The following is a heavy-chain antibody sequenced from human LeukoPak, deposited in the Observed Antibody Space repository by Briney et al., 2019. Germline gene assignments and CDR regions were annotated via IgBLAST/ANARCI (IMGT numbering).Heavy chain of an antibody. V-gene: IGHV3-23*01. D-gene: IGHD2-15*01. CDR3: AKAPLLGYCSGGSCYLYYFDY. Sequence: GGSLRLSCAASGFTFSSYAMSWVRQAPGKGLEWVSAISGCGGSTYYADSVKGRFTVSRDNSKNTLYLQMNSLRAEDTAVYYCAKAPLLGYCSGGSCYLYYFDYWGQGTLVTVSS. CDR1: GFTFSSYA. CDR2: ISGCGGST. J-gene: IGHJ4*02.